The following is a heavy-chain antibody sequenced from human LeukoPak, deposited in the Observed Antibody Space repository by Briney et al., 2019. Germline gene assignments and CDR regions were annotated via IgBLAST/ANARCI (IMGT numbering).Heavy chain of an antibody. CDR3: ARSPSYYYDSSGYYSY. V-gene: IGHV3-33*01. J-gene: IGHJ4*02. CDR2: IWYDGSNK. CDR1: GFTFSSYG. D-gene: IGHD3-22*01. Sequence: GGSLRLSCAASGFTFSSYGMHWVRQAPGKGLEWVAVIWYDGSNKYYADSVKGRFTISRDNSKNTLYLQTNSLRAEDTAVYYCARSPSYYYDSSGYYSYWGQGTLVTVSS.